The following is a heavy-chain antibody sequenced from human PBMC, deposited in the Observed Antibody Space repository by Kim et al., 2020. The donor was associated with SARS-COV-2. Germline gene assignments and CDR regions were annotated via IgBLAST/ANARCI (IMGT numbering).Heavy chain of an antibody. J-gene: IGHJ4*02. Sequence: GGSLRLSCAASGFTFSSYEMNWVRQAPGKGLEWVSYISSSGSTIYYADSVKGRFTISRDNAKNSLYLQMNSLRAEDTAVYYCAREDTSGWSRVDYWGQGTLVTVSS. D-gene: IGHD6-19*01. CDR3: AREDTSGWSRVDY. CDR1: GFTFSSYE. CDR2: ISSSGSTI. V-gene: IGHV3-48*03.